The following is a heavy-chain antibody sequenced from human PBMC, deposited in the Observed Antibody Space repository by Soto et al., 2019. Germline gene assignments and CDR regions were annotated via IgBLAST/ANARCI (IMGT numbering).Heavy chain of an antibody. J-gene: IGHJ3*02. CDR3: ARGDNWNYSAFDI. CDR2: IYYSGST. Sequence: SETLSLTCTVSGGSISSYYWSWIRQPPGKGLEWIGYIYYSGSTNYNPSLKSRVTISVDTSKNQFSLKLSSVTAADTAVYYCARGDNWNYSAFDIWGQGTMVTVSS. D-gene: IGHD1-7*01. V-gene: IGHV4-59*01. CDR1: GGSISSYY.